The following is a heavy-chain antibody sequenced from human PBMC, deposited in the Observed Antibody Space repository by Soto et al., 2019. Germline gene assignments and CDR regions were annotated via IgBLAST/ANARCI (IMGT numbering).Heavy chain of an antibody. CDR1: GGSISSYY. V-gene: IGHV4-4*07. J-gene: IGHJ5*02. D-gene: IGHD3-22*01. Sequence: ASETLSLTCTVSGGSISSYYWSWIRQPAGKGLEWIGRIYTSGSTNYNPSLKSRVTMSVDTSKNQFSLKLSSVTAADTAAYYCARDRYYYDSSGYYYANWFDPWGQGTLVTVS. CDR2: IYTSGST. CDR3: ARDRYYYDSSGYYYANWFDP.